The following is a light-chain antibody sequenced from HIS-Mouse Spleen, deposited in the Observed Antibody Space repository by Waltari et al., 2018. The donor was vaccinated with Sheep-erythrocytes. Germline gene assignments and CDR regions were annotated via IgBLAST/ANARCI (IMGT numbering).Light chain of an antibody. CDR3: QQRXXXXX. CDR2: DAS. CDR1: QSVSSY. J-gene: IGKJ2*01. V-gene: IGKV3-11*01. Sequence: EIVLTQSPATLSLSPGERATLSXRASQSVSSYLAWYQQKPGQAPRLLIYDASNRATGIPARXXGSXXGTDFTLTISSLVPEDFAXYYCQQRXXXXXFGQGTKLEIK.